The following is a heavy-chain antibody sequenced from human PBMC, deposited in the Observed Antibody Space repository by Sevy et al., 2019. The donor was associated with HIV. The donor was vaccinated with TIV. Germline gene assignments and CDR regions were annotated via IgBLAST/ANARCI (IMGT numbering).Heavy chain of an antibody. CDR1: GGSISTYY. V-gene: IGHV4-59*12. CDR3: AREGYDILTGRHAYFDY. D-gene: IGHD3-9*01. J-gene: IGHJ4*02. CDR2: IYYSGNT. Sequence: SETLSLTCTVSGGSISTYYGSWIRQPPGKGLEWIGYIYYSGNTNYNPSLKSRVTISVDTSKIQCSLKLNSVTAADTAVCYCAREGYDILTGRHAYFDYWCQGTLVSDS.